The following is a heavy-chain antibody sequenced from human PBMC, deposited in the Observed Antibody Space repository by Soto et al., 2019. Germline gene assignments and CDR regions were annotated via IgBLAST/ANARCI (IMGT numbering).Heavy chain of an antibody. Sequence: GGSLRLSCAASGFTFSSYSMTLVRQAPGKGLEWVSSISSSSSYIYYADSVKGRFTISRDNAKNSLYLQMNSLRAEDTAVYYCARDGPNYYDSPHDAFDIWGQGTMVTVSS. CDR2: ISSSSSYI. CDR1: GFTFSSYS. D-gene: IGHD3-22*01. V-gene: IGHV3-21*01. J-gene: IGHJ3*02. CDR3: ARDGPNYYDSPHDAFDI.